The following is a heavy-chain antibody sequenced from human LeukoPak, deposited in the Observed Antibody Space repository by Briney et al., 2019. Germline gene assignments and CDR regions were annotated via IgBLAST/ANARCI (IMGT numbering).Heavy chain of an antibody. D-gene: IGHD2-15*01. CDR2: IYYSGST. CDR3: ARLCRYYFDY. Sequence: PSETLSLTCTVSGGSISSSSYYWGWIRQPPGKGLEWIGSIYYSGSTYHNPSLKSRVTISVDTSKNQFSLKLSSVTAADTAVYYCARLCRYYFDYWGQGTLVTVSS. J-gene: IGHJ4*02. V-gene: IGHV4-39*01. CDR1: GGSISSSSYY.